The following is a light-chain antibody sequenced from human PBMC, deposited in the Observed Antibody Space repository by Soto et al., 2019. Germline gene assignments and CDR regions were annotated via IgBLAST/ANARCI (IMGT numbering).Light chain of an antibody. CDR2: GAS. J-gene: IGKJ1*01. CDR3: HQYGASPQT. V-gene: IGKV3-20*01. Sequence: EVVMTQSPATLSVSPGERATLSCWASQSVSSSYLAWYQHKPGQAPRLLMYGASSRATGVPDRFSGWGSGTDFTLTISRLEPEDFAVYYCHQYGASPQTFGQGTRWISN. CDR1: QSVSSSY.